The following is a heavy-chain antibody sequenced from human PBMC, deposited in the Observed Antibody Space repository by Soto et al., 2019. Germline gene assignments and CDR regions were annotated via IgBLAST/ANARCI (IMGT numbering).Heavy chain of an antibody. V-gene: IGHV4-34*01. D-gene: IGHD6-6*01. Sequence: SETLSLTCAVYGGSFSGYYWGWIRQPPGKGLEWIGEINHSGSTNYNPSLKSRVTISVDTSKNQFSLKLSSVTAADTAVYYCARVLRSSSPYFDYWGQGTLVTVSS. J-gene: IGHJ4*02. CDR3: ARVLRSSSPYFDY. CDR2: INHSGST. CDR1: GGSFSGYY.